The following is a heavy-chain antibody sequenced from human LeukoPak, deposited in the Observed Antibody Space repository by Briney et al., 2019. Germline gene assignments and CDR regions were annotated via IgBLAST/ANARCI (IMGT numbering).Heavy chain of an antibody. V-gene: IGHV3-30-3*01. CDR2: VPYDGIKK. J-gene: IGHJ4*02. CDR3: ARGSSGPLENYFDY. CDR1: GFTFSSYA. D-gene: IGHD2-15*01. Sequence: PGGSLRLSCGASGFTFSSYAIHWVRQVPGKGLEWVAVVPYDGIKKYYADSVKGRFTISRDNSKNTLYLQMNSLRVEDTAAYYCARGSSGPLENYFDYWGRGTLVTISS.